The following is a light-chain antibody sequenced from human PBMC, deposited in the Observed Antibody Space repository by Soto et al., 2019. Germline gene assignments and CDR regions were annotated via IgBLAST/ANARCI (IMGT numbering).Light chain of an antibody. CDR1: SSNIGNNY. J-gene: IGLJ1*01. CDR3: GAWDSSLSVYV. V-gene: IGLV1-51*01. CDR2: DNN. Sequence: QSVLTQPPSVSAAPGQKVTVSCSGSSSNIGNNYVSWYQHLPGTAPKLLIYDNNKRPSGIPDRFSGSKSGTSATLGITGLQTGDEADYYCGAWDSSLSVYVLGTGTKVTV.